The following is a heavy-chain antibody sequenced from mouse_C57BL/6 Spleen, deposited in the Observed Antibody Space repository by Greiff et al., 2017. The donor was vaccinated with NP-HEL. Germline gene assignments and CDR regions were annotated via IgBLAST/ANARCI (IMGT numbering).Heavy chain of an antibody. D-gene: IGHD2-4*01. Sequence: EVQLQESGEGLVKPGGSLKLSCAASGFTFSSYAMSWVRQTPEKRLEWVAYISSGGDYIYYADTVKGRFTISRDNARNTLYLQMSSLKSEDTAMYYCTRGYDYDWFAYWGQGTLVTVSA. CDR1: GFTFSSYA. CDR3: TRGYDYDWFAY. CDR2: ISSGGDYI. V-gene: IGHV5-9-1*02. J-gene: IGHJ3*01.